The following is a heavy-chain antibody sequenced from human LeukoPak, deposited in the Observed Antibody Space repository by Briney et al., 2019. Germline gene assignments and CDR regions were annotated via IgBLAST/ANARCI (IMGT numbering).Heavy chain of an antibody. J-gene: IGHJ6*02. D-gene: IGHD3-3*01. Sequence: SVKVSCKTSGFTFTSSAVQWVRQARGQRLEWIGWIVVGSGNTNYAQKFQERVTITRDVSTSTAYMELSSLRSEDTAVYYCAASPITIFGVVINYGMDVWGQGTTVTVSS. CDR2: IVVGSGNT. CDR1: GFTFTSSA. V-gene: IGHV1-58*01. CDR3: AASPITIFGVVINYGMDV.